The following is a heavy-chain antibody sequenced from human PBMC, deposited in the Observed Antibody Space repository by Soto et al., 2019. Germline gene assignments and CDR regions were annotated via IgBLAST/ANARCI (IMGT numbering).Heavy chain of an antibody. D-gene: IGHD5-12*01. J-gene: IGHJ3*02. CDR3: ARDGQYRTDGFDI. CDR2: LSRGGGST. CDR1: GFTFSSHG. Sequence: EAQLLESGGGSVQPGGSLRLSCAASGFTFSSHGMSWIRQAPGKGLEWISGLSRGGGSTYYVDSVKGRFTISRDNAKNTLYLIMKSLRVEDTAPYYCARDGQYRTDGFDIWGQGTMVTVSS. V-gene: IGHV3-23*01.